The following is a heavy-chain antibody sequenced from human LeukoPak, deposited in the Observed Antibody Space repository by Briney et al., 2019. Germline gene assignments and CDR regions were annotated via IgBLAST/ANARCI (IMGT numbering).Heavy chain of an antibody. D-gene: IGHD6-19*01. CDR3: TKAGIAVPATPDY. J-gene: IGHJ4*02. CDR2: ISSSGSTI. CDR1: GFTFSDYY. Sequence: GGSLRLSCAASGFTFSDYYMSWIRQAPGKGLEWVSYISSSGSTIYYADSVKGRFTISRDNAKNSLYLQMNSLRAEDTAVYYCTKAGIAVPATPDYWGQGTLVTVSS. V-gene: IGHV3-11*01.